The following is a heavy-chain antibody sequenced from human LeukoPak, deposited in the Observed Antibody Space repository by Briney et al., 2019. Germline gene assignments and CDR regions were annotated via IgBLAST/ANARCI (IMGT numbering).Heavy chain of an antibody. CDR1: GFTFSSYA. CDR2: ISGSGGST. CDR3: ANSSVPLDY. J-gene: IGHJ4*02. D-gene: IGHD2-2*01. V-gene: IGHV3-23*01. Sequence: GGSLRLSCAASGFTFSSYAMTWVRQAPGEGLEWVSAISGSGGSTYYADSVKGRFTISRDNSKNTLYLQMNSLRAEDTAVYYCANSSVPLDYWGQGTLVTVSS.